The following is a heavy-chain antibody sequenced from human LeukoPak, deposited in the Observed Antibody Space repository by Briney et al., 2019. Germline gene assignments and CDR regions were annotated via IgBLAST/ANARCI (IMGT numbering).Heavy chain of an antibody. CDR2: INGSGGST. CDR3: ARLSWFGEFFGY. D-gene: IGHD3-10*01. CDR1: GFTFDDYG. Sequence: GGSLRLSCAASGFTFDDYGMSWVRQAPGKGLEWVPGINGSGGSTYYADSVKGRFTVSRDNSKNTLDLQMNSLRAEDTAVYYCARLSWFGEFFGYWGQGTLVTVSS. J-gene: IGHJ4*02. V-gene: IGHV3-23*01.